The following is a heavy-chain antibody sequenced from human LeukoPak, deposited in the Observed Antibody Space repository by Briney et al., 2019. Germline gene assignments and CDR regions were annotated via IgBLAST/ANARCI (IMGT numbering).Heavy chain of an antibody. CDR2: INHSGST. V-gene: IGHV4-34*01. D-gene: IGHD6-19*01. CDR3: AIPGYSSGWLDY. J-gene: IGHJ4*02. Sequence: SETLSLTCAVYVGSFSGYYWSWIRQPPGKGMEWIGEINHSGSTNYNPSLKSRVTISVDTSKNQFSLKLSSVTAADTAVFYCAIPGYSSGWLDYWGQGTLVTVSS. CDR1: VGSFSGYY.